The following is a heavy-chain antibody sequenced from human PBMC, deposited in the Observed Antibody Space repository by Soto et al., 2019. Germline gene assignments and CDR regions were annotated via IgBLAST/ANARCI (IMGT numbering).Heavy chain of an antibody. CDR1: GFSLSNARMG. Sequence: QVTLKESGPVLVKPTETLTLTCTVSGFSLSNARMGVSWIRQPPGKALEWLGHIFSNDEKSYSTSLKSRLTISKDTSKSQVVLTMTNLDPVDTATYYCARSNYGDYVFRYFDYWGQGTLVTVSS. J-gene: IGHJ4*02. V-gene: IGHV2-26*01. CDR2: IFSNDEK. CDR3: ARSNYGDYVFRYFDY. D-gene: IGHD4-17*01.